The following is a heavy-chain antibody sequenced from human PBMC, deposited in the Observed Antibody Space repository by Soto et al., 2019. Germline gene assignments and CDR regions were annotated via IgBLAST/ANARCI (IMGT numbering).Heavy chain of an antibody. J-gene: IGHJ6*02. CDR3: ARYQQLVLKNGMDV. Sequence: SVKVSCKASGGTFSSHAISWVRQAPGQGLEWMGGIIPIFGTANYAQKFQGRVTITADESTSTAYMELSSLRSEDTAVYYCARYQQLVLKNGMDVWGQGTTVTVSS. CDR1: GGTFSSHA. V-gene: IGHV1-69*13. D-gene: IGHD6-13*01. CDR2: IIPIFGTA.